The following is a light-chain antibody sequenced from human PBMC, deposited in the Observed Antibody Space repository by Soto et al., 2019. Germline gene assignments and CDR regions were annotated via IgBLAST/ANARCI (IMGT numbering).Light chain of an antibody. J-gene: IGLJ3*02. Sequence: QLVLTQPPSASATPGQRVTMSCSGSNIGSRSVYWYQHLPGTAPQLLIYSTDLRPSGVPDRFSGSKSGTSASLAISGLQSEDEANYYWATWDDSLNGWVFGGGTKVTVL. CDR2: STD. CDR3: ATWDDSLNGWV. V-gene: IGLV1-44*01. CDR1: NIGSRS.